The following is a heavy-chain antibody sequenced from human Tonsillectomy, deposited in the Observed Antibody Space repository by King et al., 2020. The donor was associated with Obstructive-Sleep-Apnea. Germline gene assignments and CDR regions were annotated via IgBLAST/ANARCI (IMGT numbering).Heavy chain of an antibody. Sequence: VQLVESGGGLVRPGEFLKLSCAASGFTFSSDWMHWVRQAPGKGLMWVSRINSDGSSINYADSVRGRFTVSRDNAKNTVYLQMTSLRDEDTAVYYCARMWGATHWGRGTLVSVSS. CDR1: GFTFSSDW. D-gene: IGHD1-26*01. J-gene: IGHJ4*02. CDR2: INSDGSSI. CDR3: ARMWGATH. V-gene: IGHV3-74*01.